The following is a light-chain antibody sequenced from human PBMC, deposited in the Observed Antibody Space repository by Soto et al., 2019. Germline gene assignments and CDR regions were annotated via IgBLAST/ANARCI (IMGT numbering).Light chain of an antibody. CDR1: EIISRYY. V-gene: IGKV3-20*01. CDR3: QQYCGVPYT. CDR2: GAS. J-gene: IGKJ2*01. Sequence: EIVLTQSPDTLSLSPGQSATISCRASEIISRYYLAWYQQRIGQATRLLIYGASSWSTGIPDTFSGSGSRIDFTLTITRLEPEDFAIYYCQQYCGVPYTFGQGTKLEIK.